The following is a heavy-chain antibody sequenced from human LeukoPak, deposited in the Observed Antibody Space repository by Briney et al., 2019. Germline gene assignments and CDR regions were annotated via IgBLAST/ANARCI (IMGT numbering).Heavy chain of an antibody. CDR1: GDSFSSHY. V-gene: IGHV4-59*11. CDR2: ISYIGTT. CDR3: ARDLVTVTKGFDI. D-gene: IGHD4-17*01. J-gene: IGHJ3*02. Sequence: SETLSLTCAVSGDSFSSHYWTWIRQPPGRGVEWIGYISYIGTTNYNPSLKSRVTISIDTSKNQFSLKLSSVTTADTAVYYCARDLVTVTKGFDIWGLGTMVSVSS.